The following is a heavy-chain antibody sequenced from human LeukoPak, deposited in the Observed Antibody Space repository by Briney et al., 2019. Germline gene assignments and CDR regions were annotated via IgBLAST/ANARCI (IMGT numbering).Heavy chain of an antibody. V-gene: IGHV1-69*06. CDR2: IIPIFGTA. D-gene: IGHD6-25*01. CDR3: ARVNRGSDPKINYYCYMDV. CDR1: GGTFSSYA. Sequence: GASVKVSCKASGGTFSSYAISWVRQAPGQGLEWMGGIIPIFGTANYAQKFQGRVTITADKSASTAYMELSSLRSEDTAVYYCARVNRGSDPKINYYCYMDVWGKGTTVIVSS. J-gene: IGHJ6*03.